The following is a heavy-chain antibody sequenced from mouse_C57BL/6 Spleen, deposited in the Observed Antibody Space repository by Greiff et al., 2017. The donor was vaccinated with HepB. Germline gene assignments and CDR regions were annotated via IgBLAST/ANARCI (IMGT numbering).Heavy chain of an antibody. CDR3: ARDSSGYYAMDY. D-gene: IGHD3-2*02. CDR1: GFTFSSYG. CDR2: ISSGGSYT. J-gene: IGHJ4*01. V-gene: IGHV5-6*01. Sequence: EVQLVESGGDLVKPGGSLKLSCAASGFTFSSYGMSWVRQTPDKRLEWVATISSGGSYTYYPDSVKGRFTISRDNAKNTLYLQMSSLKSEDTAMYYCARDSSGYYAMDYWGQGTSVTVSS.